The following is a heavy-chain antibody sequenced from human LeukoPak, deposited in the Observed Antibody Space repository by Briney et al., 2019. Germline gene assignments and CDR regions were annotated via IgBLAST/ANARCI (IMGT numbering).Heavy chain of an antibody. J-gene: IGHJ4*01. V-gene: IGHV3-74*01. CDR3: AGVGLYYFDY. D-gene: IGHD2/OR15-2a*01. Sequence: GGSLRLSCETSGFSFSRSLMHWVRQAPGKGPVWVSRINSDGGSTSYADSVKGRFTISRDNAKSTLYLQMNSLRAEDTAVYYCAGVGLYYFDYWG. CDR2: INSDGGST. CDR1: GFSFSRSL.